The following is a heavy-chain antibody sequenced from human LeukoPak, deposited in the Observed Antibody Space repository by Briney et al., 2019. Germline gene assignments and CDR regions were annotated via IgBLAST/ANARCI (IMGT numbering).Heavy chain of an antibody. V-gene: IGHV4-34*01. CDR2: INHSGST. D-gene: IGHD6-13*01. J-gene: IGHJ6*04. CDR1: GGSFSGYY. CDR3: ARAPLGYLMDV. Sequence: PSETLSLTCAVYGGSFSGYYWSWIRQPPGKGLERIGEINHSGSTNYNPSLKSRVTISVDTSKNQFSLKLSSVTAADTAVYYCARAPLGYLMDVWGKGTTVTVSS.